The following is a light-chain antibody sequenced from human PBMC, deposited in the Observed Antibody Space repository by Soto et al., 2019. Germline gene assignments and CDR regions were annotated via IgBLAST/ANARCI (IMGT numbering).Light chain of an antibody. Sequence: SVLTQPASVSGSPGQSITISCTGTSSDVGSYNLVSWYQQHPGKASKLMIYEGSKRPSGVSNRFSGSKSGNTASLTLSGLQAEEEADYYCCSYAGSSTFVIGTGSKVTLL. V-gene: IGLV2-23*03. J-gene: IGLJ1*01. CDR2: EGS. CDR3: CSYAGSSTFV. CDR1: SSDVGSYNL.